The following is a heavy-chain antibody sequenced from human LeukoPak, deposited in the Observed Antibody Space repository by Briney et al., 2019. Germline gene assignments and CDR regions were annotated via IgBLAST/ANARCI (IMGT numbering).Heavy chain of an antibody. CDR2: IRYDGSNK. V-gene: IGHV3-30*02. D-gene: IGHD6-13*01. CDR3: AKDPIAAAGSYYYYYYMDV. J-gene: IGHJ6*03. CDR1: GFTFSSYG. Sequence: GGSLRLSCAASGFTFSSYGMHWVRQAPGKGLEWVAFIRYDGSNKYYADSVKGRFTISRDNSKNTLYLQMNSLRAEDTAVYYCAKDPIAAAGSYYYYYYMDVWGKGTTVTISS.